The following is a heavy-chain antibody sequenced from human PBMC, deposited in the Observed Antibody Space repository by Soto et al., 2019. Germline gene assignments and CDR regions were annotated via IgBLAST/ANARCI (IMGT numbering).Heavy chain of an antibody. CDR1: GFSFRKYA. Sequence: GGSLRLSCVGSGFSFRKYAMNWVRQAPGKGLEWVSGISGSGGSGRGFYADPVKGRFTISRDNSKSTLYLEMNSLRAEDTAVYYCAKDLDDYSSAIDFWGQGTLVTVS. D-gene: IGHD4-4*01. V-gene: IGHV3-23*01. J-gene: IGHJ4*02. CDR3: AKDLDDYSSAIDF. CDR2: ISGSGGSGRG.